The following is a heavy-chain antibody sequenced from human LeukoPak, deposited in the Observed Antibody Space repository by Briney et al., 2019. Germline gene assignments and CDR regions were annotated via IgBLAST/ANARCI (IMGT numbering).Heavy chain of an antibody. CDR2: ITSTSSTI. Sequence: HTGGSLRLSCAASGFTSSSYSMNWVRQAPGKGLEWISYITSTSSTIYYADSVKGRFTISRDNAKNSLYLQMNSLRAEDTAVYYCASSSGPIDYWGQGTLVTVSS. CDR3: ASSSGPIDY. V-gene: IGHV3-48*01. CDR1: GFTSSSYS. J-gene: IGHJ4*02. D-gene: IGHD3-10*01.